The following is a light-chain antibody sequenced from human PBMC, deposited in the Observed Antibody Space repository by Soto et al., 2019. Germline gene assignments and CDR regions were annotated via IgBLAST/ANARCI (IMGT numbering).Light chain of an antibody. CDR2: WAS. CDR1: QTVFYSSNNKNY. V-gene: IGKV4-1*01. CDR3: QQYYNRPFT. J-gene: IGKJ3*01. Sequence: DIVMAQSPESLAVSLGERATINCKSSQTVFYSSNNKNYLSWYQQKPGQPPKLLIYWASTRESGVPDRFSGSGSGTDFTLTISSLQAEDVAVSYCQQYYNRPFTLGPGTNVYIK.